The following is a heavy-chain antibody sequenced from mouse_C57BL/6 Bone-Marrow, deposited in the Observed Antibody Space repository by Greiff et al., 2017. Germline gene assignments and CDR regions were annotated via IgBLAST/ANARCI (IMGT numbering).Heavy chain of an antibody. Sequence: EVKVEESGPGLVKPSQSLSLTCSVTGYSITSGYYWNWIRQFPGNKLEWMGYISYDGSNNYNPSLKNRISITRDTSKNQFFLKLNSVTTEDTATYYCAREGIYYDYSLFAYWGQGTLVTVSA. J-gene: IGHJ3*01. CDR1: GYSITSGYY. V-gene: IGHV3-6*01. CDR2: ISYDGSN. D-gene: IGHD2-4*01. CDR3: AREGIYYDYSLFAY.